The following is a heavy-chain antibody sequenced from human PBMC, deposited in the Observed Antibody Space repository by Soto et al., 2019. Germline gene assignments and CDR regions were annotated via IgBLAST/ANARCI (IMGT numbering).Heavy chain of an antibody. CDR1: GIAFNTYG. D-gene: IGHD2-2*02. V-gene: IGHV3-30*18. CDR3: AKSPNLYCSSPNCYKYYFDH. CDR2: ISYDGSEK. J-gene: IGHJ4*02. Sequence: SLRLSCAVSGIAFNTYGRHRGRQAPGNGLEWVAVISYDGSEKYYVDSMKGRFNISKDKSKNTLYLQMNSLRPEDTAVYYCAKSPNLYCSSPNCYKYYFDHRGQGTRVTVSS.